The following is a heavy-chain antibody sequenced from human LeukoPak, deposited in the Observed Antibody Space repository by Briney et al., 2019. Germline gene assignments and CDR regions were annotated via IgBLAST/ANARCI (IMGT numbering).Heavy chain of an antibody. V-gene: IGHV3-23*01. CDR1: GFTFSSYG. CDR3: AELGITMIGGV. Sequence: GGSLRLSCAASGFTFSSYGMSWVRQAPGKGLEWVSGISGSGGSTNYADSVKGRFTISRDNAKNSLYMQMSSLRAEDTAVYYCAELGITMIGGVWGKGTTVTVSS. D-gene: IGHD3-10*02. CDR2: ISGSGGST. J-gene: IGHJ6*04.